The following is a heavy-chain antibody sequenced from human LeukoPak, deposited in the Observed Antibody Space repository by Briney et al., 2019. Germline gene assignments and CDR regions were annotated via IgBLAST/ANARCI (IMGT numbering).Heavy chain of an antibody. V-gene: IGHV3-23*01. CDR3: ARDERLLSFLK. CDR2: ITGSGGST. J-gene: IGHJ4*02. D-gene: IGHD3-3*01. Sequence: GGSLRLSCAASGFSFTSYGMTWVRQAPGKGLEWVSGITGSGGSTYYADSVKGRFTISRDNSKNTLYLQMNSLRAEDTAIYYCARDERLLSFLKWGQGTLVTVSS. CDR1: GFSFTSYG.